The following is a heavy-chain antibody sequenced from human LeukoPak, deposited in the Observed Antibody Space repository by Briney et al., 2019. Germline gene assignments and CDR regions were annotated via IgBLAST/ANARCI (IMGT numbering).Heavy chain of an antibody. Sequence: GRSLRLSWAASGFTFSSYGMHWVRQAPDKGLEWVAVISYDGSNKYYADSVKGRFTISRDNSKNTLYLQMNSLRAEDTAVYYCAKDVAQLWFRGVNYFDYWGQGTLVTVSS. CDR1: GFTFSSYG. V-gene: IGHV3-30*18. D-gene: IGHD5-18*01. J-gene: IGHJ4*02. CDR3: AKDVAQLWFRGVNYFDY. CDR2: ISYDGSNK.